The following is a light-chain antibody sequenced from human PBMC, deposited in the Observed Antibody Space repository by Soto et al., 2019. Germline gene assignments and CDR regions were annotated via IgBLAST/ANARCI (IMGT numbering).Light chain of an antibody. V-gene: IGKV3-11*01. CDR1: QSVSSY. CDR2: DAS. CDR3: QQRSNWPPIT. J-gene: IGKJ5*01. Sequence: EIVLTQSPVTLSLSPWERAILSCRASQSVSSYLAWYQQKPGQAPRLLIYDASNRATGIPARFSGSGSGTDFTLTIDNLEPEDFAIYYCQQRSNWPPITFGQGTRLEF.